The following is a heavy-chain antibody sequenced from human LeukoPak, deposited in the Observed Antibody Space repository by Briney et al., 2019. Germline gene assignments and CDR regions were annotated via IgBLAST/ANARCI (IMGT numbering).Heavy chain of an antibody. J-gene: IGHJ6*02. CDR3: ARDSDKYYGMDV. CDR2: ISAYNGNT. D-gene: IGHD3-9*01. Sequence: MGWISAYNGNTNYAQKLQGRVTMTTDTSTSTAYMELRSLRSDDTAVYYCARDSDKYYGMDVWGQGTTVTVSS. V-gene: IGHV1-18*01.